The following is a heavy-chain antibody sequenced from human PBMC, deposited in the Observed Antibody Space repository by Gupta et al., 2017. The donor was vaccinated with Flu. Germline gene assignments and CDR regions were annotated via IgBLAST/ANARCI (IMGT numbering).Heavy chain of an antibody. V-gene: IGHV5-51*01. CDR3: ASQFGFNSSGYYGPQWFDT. Sequence: EVQLVQSGAEVKKLGESLRIYCECAGDGLTKNWIAWVSQMPGKGLEWMGIISPGDTETIYRTSFQSLVTMSADASINTAFLQWSCLKASDAAIYYCASQFGFNSSGYYGPQWFDTWGQGTLVTVSS. D-gene: IGHD3-22*01. CDR2: ISPGDTET. CDR1: GDGLTKNW. J-gene: IGHJ5*02.